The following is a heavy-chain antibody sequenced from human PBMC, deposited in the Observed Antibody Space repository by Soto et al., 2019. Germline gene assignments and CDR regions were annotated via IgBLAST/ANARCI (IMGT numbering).Heavy chain of an antibody. CDR2: IYPGDSDT. V-gene: IGHV5-51*01. J-gene: IGHJ5*02. CDR3: ARHSVLAALPVGWFDP. D-gene: IGHD3-3*02. Sequence: PGASLKISCKGSRYSFTSYWIVWVRQIPGKGLDWMGIIYPGDSDTRYSPSFQGQVTISADKSISTAYLQWSSLKASDTAMYYCARHSVLAALPVGWFDPWGQGTLVTVSS. CDR1: RYSFTSYW.